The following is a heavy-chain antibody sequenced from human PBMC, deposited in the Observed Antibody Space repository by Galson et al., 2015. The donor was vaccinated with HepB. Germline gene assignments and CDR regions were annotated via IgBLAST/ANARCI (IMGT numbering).Heavy chain of an antibody. Sequence: SLRLSCAASGFTFSSYAMSWVRQAPGKGLEWVSAISGSGGSTYYADSVKGRFTISRDNSKNTLYLQMNSLRAEDTAVYYCAKDLGDIVVVPAAPLDYWGQGTLVTVSS. CDR3: AKDLGDIVVVPAAPLDY. CDR2: ISGSGGST. D-gene: IGHD2-2*01. V-gene: IGHV3-23*01. J-gene: IGHJ4*02. CDR1: GFTFSSYA.